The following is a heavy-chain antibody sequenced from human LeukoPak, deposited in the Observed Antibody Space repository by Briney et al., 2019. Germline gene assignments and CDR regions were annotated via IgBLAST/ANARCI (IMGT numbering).Heavy chain of an antibody. D-gene: IGHD2-2*01. Sequence: PGGSLRLSCSGSGCTFSSYAMHWVRQAPGKGLEYVSAISSNGGSTYYADSVKGRFTISRDNSKNTLYLQMSSLRAEDTAVYYCVKDHANRAWSYYFDYWGQGTLVTVSS. CDR2: ISSNGGST. CDR3: VKDHANRAWSYYFDY. CDR1: GCTFSSYA. J-gene: IGHJ4*02. V-gene: IGHV3-64D*06.